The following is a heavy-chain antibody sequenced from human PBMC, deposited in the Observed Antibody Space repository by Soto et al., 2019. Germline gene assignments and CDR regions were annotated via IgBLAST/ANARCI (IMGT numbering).Heavy chain of an antibody. CDR3: ARGGGYDPRAYYYYYLDV. D-gene: IGHD5-12*01. J-gene: IGHJ6*03. CDR1: GFTVSSNY. CDR2: IYSSDST. V-gene: IGHV3-53*04. Sequence: EVQLVESGGGLVQPGGSLRLSCAASGFTVSSNYMSWVRQAPGKGLEWVSVIYSSDSTYYADSVKSRFTIARHNSKTTLYRQMDSLRAEDTAVYYWARGGGYDPRAYYYYYLDVWGKGTTVTVS.